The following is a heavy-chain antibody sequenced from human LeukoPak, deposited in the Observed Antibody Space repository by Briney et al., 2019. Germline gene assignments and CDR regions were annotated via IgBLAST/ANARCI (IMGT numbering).Heavy chain of an antibody. D-gene: IGHD5-12*01. CDR1: GFTFSSYG. CDR3: AKDSGYDYFDY. V-gene: IGHV3-30*18. J-gene: IGHJ4*02. Sequence: PGGSLRLSCAASGFTFSSYGMHWVRQAPGKGLEWVAVISYDGSNKYYADSVKGRFTISRDNSKNTLYLQMNSLRAEGTAVYYCAKDSGYDYFDYWGQGTLVTVSS. CDR2: ISYDGSNK.